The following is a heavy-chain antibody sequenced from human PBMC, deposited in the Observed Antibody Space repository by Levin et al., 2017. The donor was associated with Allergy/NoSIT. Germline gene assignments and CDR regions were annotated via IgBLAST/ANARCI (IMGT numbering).Heavy chain of an antibody. CDR1: GFTFSSYG. CDR2: ISFDGTNK. D-gene: IGHD3-10*01. V-gene: IGHV3-30*18. Sequence: GGSLRLSCAASGFTFSSYGMHWVRQAPGKGLEWVAVISFDGTNKYYIDSVKGRFTISRDNSKNTLYLQMNSLRAEDTAVFYCAKAYYHGSGNYYYFDYWGQGTLVTVSS. CDR3: AKAYYHGSGNYYYFDY. J-gene: IGHJ4*02.